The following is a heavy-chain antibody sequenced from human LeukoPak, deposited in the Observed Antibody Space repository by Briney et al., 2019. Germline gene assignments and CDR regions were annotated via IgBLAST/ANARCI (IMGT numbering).Heavy chain of an antibody. CDR2: IIPIFGTA. V-gene: IGHV1-69*05. J-gene: IGHJ3*02. CDR1: GGTFISYA. D-gene: IGHD3-9*01. Sequence: GASVKVSCKASGGTFISYAISWVRQAPGQGLEWMGRIIPIFGTANYAQKFQGRVTITTDESTSTAYMELSSLRSEDTAVYYCARDWSPNYDILTGLVAFDIWGQGTMVTVSS. CDR3: ARDWSPNYDILTGLVAFDI.